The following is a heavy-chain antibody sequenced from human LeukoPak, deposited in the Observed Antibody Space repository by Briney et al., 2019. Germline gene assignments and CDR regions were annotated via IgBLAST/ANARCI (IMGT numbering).Heavy chain of an antibody. CDR2: NYYSGST. J-gene: IGHJ1*01. CDR3: ATRSSGWEYFQH. D-gene: IGHD6-25*01. CDR1: GGSISSGGYY. V-gene: IGHV4-31*02. Sequence: SETLSLTCTVSGGSISSGGYYWGWIRQHPGKGLEWIGYNYYSGSTYYNPSLKSRVTISIDTSKNQFSLKLSSVTAADTAVYYCATRSSGWEYFQHWGQGTLVTVSS.